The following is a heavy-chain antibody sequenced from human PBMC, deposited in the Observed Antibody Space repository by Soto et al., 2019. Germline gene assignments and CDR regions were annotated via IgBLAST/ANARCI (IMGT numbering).Heavy chain of an antibody. D-gene: IGHD4-17*01. Sequence: SETLSLTCTVSGGSISSGGYYWSWIRQHPGKGLEWIGYIYYSGSTYYNPSLKSRVTISVDTSKNQLSLKLSSVTAADTAVYFCARARYGGNDFDYWAQGALVTVSS. V-gene: IGHV4-31*03. CDR3: ARARYGGNDFDY. J-gene: IGHJ4*02. CDR2: IYYSGST. CDR1: GGSISSGGYY.